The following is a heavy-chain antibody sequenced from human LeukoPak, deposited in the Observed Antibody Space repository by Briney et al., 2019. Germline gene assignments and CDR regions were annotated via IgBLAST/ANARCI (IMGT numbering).Heavy chain of an antibody. Sequence: ASVEVSCKASGYTFTSYYMHWVRQAPGQGLEWMGWINPNSGGTNYAQKFQGRVTMTRDTSISTAYMELSRLRSDDTAVYYCARAAYGEAFDIWGQGTMVTVSS. V-gene: IGHV1-2*02. CDR2: INPNSGGT. CDR1: GYTFTSYY. D-gene: IGHD3-16*01. J-gene: IGHJ3*02. CDR3: ARAAYGEAFDI.